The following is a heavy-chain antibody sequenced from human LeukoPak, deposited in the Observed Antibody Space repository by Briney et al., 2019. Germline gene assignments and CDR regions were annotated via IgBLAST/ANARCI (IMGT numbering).Heavy chain of an antibody. CDR3: AKSMGSSWYSYYYYMDV. V-gene: IGHV3-30*18. D-gene: IGHD6-13*01. CDR2: ISYDGSNK. CDR1: GFTFSSYG. J-gene: IGHJ6*03. Sequence: PGGSLRLSCAASGFTFSSYGMHWVRQAPGKGLEWVAVISYDGSNKYYADSVKGRFTISRDNSKNTLYLQMNSLRAEDTAVYYCAKSMGSSWYSYYYYMDVWGKGTTVTVSS.